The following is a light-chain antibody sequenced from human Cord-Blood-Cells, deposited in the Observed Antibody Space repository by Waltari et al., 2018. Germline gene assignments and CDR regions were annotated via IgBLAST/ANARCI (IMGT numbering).Light chain of an antibody. CDR3: SSYAGSNNLV. Sequence: QSALTQPPSASGSPGQSVTISCPRTSRDVGGYNYVSWYQQHPGKAPKLMIYEVSKRPSGVPDRFSGSKSGNTASLTVSGLQAEDEADYYCSSYAGSNNLVFGGGTKLTVL. V-gene: IGLV2-8*01. CDR1: SRDVGGYNY. CDR2: EVS. J-gene: IGLJ2*01.